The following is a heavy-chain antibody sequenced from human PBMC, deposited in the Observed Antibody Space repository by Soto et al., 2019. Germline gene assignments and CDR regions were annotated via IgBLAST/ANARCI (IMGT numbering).Heavy chain of an antibody. Sequence: GGSLRLSCAASGFTFSTYGMSWVRQAPGKGLEWVSAIDGSSGSTYYADSVRGRFTISRDNSKNTLYLQMNSLRAEDTAVYYCVKVHGRWSLDYWYYDMDVWGQGTTVTVSS. CDR3: VKVHGRWSLDYWYYDMDV. CDR1: GFTFSTYG. CDR2: IDGSSGST. J-gene: IGHJ6*02. D-gene: IGHD2-15*01. V-gene: IGHV3-23*01.